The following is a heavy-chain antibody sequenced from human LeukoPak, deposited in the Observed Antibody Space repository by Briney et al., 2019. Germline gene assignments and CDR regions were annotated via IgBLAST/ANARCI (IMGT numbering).Heavy chain of an antibody. V-gene: IGHV3-23*01. Sequence: PGGSLRLSCAGSGFTFSNYAMNWVRQAPGKGLDWVSTISGSDGSTYYADSVKGRFTISRDNSKNTLYLQMNNLRAEDTAVYYCAKDLGIWGQNFDYWGQGTLVTVSS. D-gene: IGHD7-27*01. CDR2: ISGSDGST. CDR3: AKDLGIWGQNFDY. CDR1: GFTFSNYA. J-gene: IGHJ4*02.